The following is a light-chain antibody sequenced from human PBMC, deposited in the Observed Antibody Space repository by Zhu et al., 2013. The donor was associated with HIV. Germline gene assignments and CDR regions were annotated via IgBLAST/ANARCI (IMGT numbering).Light chain of an antibody. Sequence: DIVMTQSPLSLPVTPGEPASISCRSSQSLLHDYGNTXLDWYLQKPGQSPQLLIYLGSNRASGVPDRFSGSGSGTDFTLKISRVEAEDVGVYYCMQALQTPRTFGPGTKLDIK. CDR1: QSLLHDYGNTX. CDR3: MQALQTPRT. CDR2: LGS. V-gene: IGKV2-28*01. J-gene: IGKJ3*01.